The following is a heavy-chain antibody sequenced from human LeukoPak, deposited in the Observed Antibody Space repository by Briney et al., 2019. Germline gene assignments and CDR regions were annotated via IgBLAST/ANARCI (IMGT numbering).Heavy chain of an antibody. J-gene: IGHJ4*02. CDR2: LSYDGSNE. D-gene: IGHD3-10*01. V-gene: IGHV3-30*03. CDR1: GFPFSSYG. Sequence: GGSLRLSCAASGFPFSSYGMHWVRQAPGKGLEWVAVLSYDGSNEYYADSVKGRFTISRDNAKNSLYLQMKSLRDEDTAVYYCARYGSGTSYITNYFDYWGQGTLVTVSS. CDR3: ARYGSGTSYITNYFDY.